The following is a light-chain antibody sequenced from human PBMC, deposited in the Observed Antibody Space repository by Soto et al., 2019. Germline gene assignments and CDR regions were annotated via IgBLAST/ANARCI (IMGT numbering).Light chain of an antibody. CDR2: AAS. V-gene: IGKV1-8*01. Sequence: TGDRVTITCRASQGISSYLAWYQQKPGKAPKLLIYAASTLQSGVPSRFSGSGSGTDFTLTISCLQSEDFATYYCQQYYSYPPGTFGQGTKVDIK. J-gene: IGKJ2*02. CDR3: QQYYSYPPGT. CDR1: QGISSY.